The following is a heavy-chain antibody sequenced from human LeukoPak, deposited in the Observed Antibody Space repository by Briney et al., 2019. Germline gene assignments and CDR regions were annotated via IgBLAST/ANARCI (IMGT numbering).Heavy chain of an antibody. CDR2: INPSGGST. Sequence: ASVKVSCKASGYTFTSYYMHWVRQAPGQGLEWMGIINPSGGSTSYAQKFQGRVTMTRDTSTSTVYMERSSLRSEDTAVYYCARELGGYTVTTVWGQGTLVTVSS. J-gene: IGHJ4*02. V-gene: IGHV1-46*01. CDR1: GYTFTSYY. D-gene: IGHD4-17*01. CDR3: ARELGGYTVTTV.